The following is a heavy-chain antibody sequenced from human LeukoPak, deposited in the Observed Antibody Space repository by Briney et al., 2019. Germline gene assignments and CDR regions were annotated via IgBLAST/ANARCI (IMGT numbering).Heavy chain of an antibody. D-gene: IGHD3-22*01. Sequence: GESLKISCKGSGYSFTSYWIGWVRQMPGKGLEWMGIIYPGDSDTRYSPSFQGQVTISADKSISTAYLQWSSLKGSDTAMYYCASCYYDSSGLFDAFDIWGQGTMVTVSS. V-gene: IGHV5-51*01. CDR2: IYPGDSDT. J-gene: IGHJ3*02. CDR1: GYSFTSYW. CDR3: ASCYYDSSGLFDAFDI.